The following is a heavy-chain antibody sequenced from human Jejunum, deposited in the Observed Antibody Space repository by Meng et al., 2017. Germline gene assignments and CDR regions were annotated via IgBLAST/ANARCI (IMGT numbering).Heavy chain of an antibody. CDR3: EKGRRNWNDAAYDS. D-gene: IGHD1-1*01. Sequence: GESLRPSCTVSGFKFNNYAMSCVRQVPGKGMGWDSGISGSGGDTYYADSVKGRLTISRDNSKNTLFLQMTSMGGEDTGKYYCEKGRRNWNDAAYDSWGQGTLVTVSS. V-gene: IGHV3-23*01. CDR1: GFKFNNYA. J-gene: IGHJ5*01. CDR2: ISGSGGDT.